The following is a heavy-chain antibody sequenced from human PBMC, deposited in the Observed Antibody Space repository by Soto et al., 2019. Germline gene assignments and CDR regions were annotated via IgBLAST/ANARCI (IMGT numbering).Heavy chain of an antibody. J-gene: IGHJ1*01. CDR3: ARAAAGHCSGGSCYRYFQH. Sequence: AEATCKACGGSIGSRARSWVRQENGKGLEWMGWINPNSGGTNYAQKFQGRVTMTRDTSISTAYMELSRLRSDDTAVYYCARAAAGHCSGGSCYRYFQHWGQGSRVSFS. CDR2: INPNSGGT. D-gene: IGHD2-15*01. V-gene: IGHV1-2*02. CDR1: GGSIGSRA.